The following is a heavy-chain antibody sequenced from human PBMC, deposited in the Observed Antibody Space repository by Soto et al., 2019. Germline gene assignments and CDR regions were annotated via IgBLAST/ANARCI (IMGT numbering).Heavy chain of an antibody. D-gene: IGHD6-6*01. CDR3: ARDYSSSVVDY. V-gene: IGHV4-34*01. Sequence: SETLSLTCAVYGGSFSGYYWSWIRQPPGKGLEWIGEINHSGSTNYNPSLKSRVTISVDTSKNQFSLKLSSVTAADTAVYYCARDYSSSVVDYWGQGTLVTVSS. CDR1: GGSFSGYY. J-gene: IGHJ4*02. CDR2: INHSGST.